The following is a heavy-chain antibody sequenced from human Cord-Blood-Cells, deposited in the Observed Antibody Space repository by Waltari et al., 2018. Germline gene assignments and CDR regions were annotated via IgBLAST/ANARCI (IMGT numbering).Heavy chain of an antibody. D-gene: IGHD6-6*01. CDR1: GGSISSSSYY. J-gene: IGHJ4*02. CDR2: IYYSGST. V-gene: IGHV4-39*01. CDR3: ARAYSSSYYFDY. Sequence: QLQLQESGPGLVKPSETLSLTCTVSGGSISSSSYYWGWLRQPPGKGLEWIGSIYYSGSTYYNPSRQSRVTISVDTPKNQFSLKLGYVTAADTAVYYCARAYSSSYYFDYWGQGTLVTVSS.